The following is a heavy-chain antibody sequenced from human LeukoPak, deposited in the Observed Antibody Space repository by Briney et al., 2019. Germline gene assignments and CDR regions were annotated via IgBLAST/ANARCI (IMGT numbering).Heavy chain of an antibody. Sequence: SETLSLTCAVYGGSFSGYYWSWIRQHPGKGLEWIGYIYYSGSTYYNPSLKSRVTISVDTSKNQFSLKLSSVTAADTAVYYCARLLDSSGYYPFDYWGQGTLVTVSS. D-gene: IGHD3-22*01. CDR1: GGSFSGYY. J-gene: IGHJ4*02. CDR2: IYYSGST. V-gene: IGHV4-31*11. CDR3: ARLLDSSGYYPFDY.